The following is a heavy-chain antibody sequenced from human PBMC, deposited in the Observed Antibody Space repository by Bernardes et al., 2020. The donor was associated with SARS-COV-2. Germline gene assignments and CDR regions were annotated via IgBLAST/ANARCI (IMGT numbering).Heavy chain of an antibody. D-gene: IGHD2-21*02. V-gene: IGHV1-2*02. Sequence: ASVKVSCKASGYTFTDYYMHWVRQAPGKGLEWMGWINPNSGGTNYAQKFQGRVTMTRDTSISTAYMELSRLRSDDTAVYYCARVGVVVTATPRYYYYGMDVWGQGTTATVSS. CDR2: INPNSGGT. CDR1: GYTFTDYY. CDR3: ARVGVVVTATPRYYYYGMDV. J-gene: IGHJ6*02.